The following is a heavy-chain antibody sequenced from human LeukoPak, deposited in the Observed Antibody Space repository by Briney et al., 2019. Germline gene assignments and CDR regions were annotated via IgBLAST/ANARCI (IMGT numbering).Heavy chain of an antibody. CDR3: ARDGTYSSSWYPHYYYYYMDV. V-gene: IGHV3-30*03. CDR1: GFTFSSYG. CDR2: ISYYGSNK. J-gene: IGHJ6*03. Sequence: GGSLRLSCAASGFTFSSYGMLWVRQAPGKGREWVSVISYYGSNKYYADSVKGRFTISRDNSKNTLYLQMNSLRAEDTAVYYCARDGTYSSSWYPHYYYYYMDVWGKGTTVTVSS. D-gene: IGHD6-13*01.